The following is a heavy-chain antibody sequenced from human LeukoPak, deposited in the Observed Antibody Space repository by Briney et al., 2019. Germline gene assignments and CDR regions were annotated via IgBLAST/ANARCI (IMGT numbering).Heavy chain of an antibody. CDR1: GFTFSSYW. V-gene: IGHV3-7*01. Sequence: GGSLRLSCAASGFTFSSYWMNWARQAPGKGLEWVASINHNGNVNYYVDSVKGRFTISRDNAKNSLYLQMNSLRAEDTAVYYCASSVVAGYWGQGTLVTVSS. D-gene: IGHD6-19*01. CDR2: INHNGNVN. CDR3: ASSVVAGY. J-gene: IGHJ4*02.